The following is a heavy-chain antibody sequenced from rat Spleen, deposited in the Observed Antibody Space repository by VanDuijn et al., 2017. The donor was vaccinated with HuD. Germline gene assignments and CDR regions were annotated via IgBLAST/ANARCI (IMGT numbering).Heavy chain of an antibody. CDR3: TGPFDY. J-gene: IGHJ2*01. V-gene: IGHV5-31*01. Sequence: EVQVVESGGGIVQPGRSMKLSCAASGFIFKDYWMTWIRQAPGKGLEWVASITNGGGRLYYSDSVKGRFNISRENAKSTLYLQMNSLRSEDTATYYCTGPFDYWGQGVMVTVSS. CDR2: ITNGGGRL. CDR1: GFIFKDYW.